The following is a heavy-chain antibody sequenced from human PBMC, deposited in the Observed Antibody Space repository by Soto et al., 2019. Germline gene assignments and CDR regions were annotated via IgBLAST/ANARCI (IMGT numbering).Heavy chain of an antibody. CDR1: GGSLTGDY. D-gene: IGHD5-12*01. CDR2: VKDGGST. Sequence: SEARSLTLTGNGGSLTGDYWSLIRHPPGKGLEGIGEVKDGGSTNYSPSLRVRVSISADTSKNHFSLRLNSVTAAETAVYFCARGQEGIVATHWDQGALVTVS. V-gene: IGHV4-34*01. CDR3: ARGQEGIVATH. J-gene: IGHJ4*02.